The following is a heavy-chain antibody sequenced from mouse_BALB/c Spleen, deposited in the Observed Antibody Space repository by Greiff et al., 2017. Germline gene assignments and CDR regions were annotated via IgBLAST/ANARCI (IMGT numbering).Heavy chain of an antibody. V-gene: IGHV5-17*02. CDR2: ISSGSSTI. J-gene: IGHJ4*01. Sequence: EVQLQESGGGLVQPGGSRKLSCAASGFTFSSFGMHWVRQAPEKGLEWVAYISSGSSTIYYADTVKGRFTISRDNPKNTLFLQMTSLRSEDTAMYYCARWDGNYVSYAMDYWGQGTSVTVSS. CDR3: ARWDGNYVSYAMDY. D-gene: IGHD2-1*01. CDR1: GFTFSSFG.